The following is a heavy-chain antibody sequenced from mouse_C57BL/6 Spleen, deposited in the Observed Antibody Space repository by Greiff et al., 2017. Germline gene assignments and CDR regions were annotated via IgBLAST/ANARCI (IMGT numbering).Heavy chain of an antibody. CDR3: ARTPPYYSNYDYAMDY. D-gene: IGHD2-5*01. CDR2: ISSGSSTI. CDR1: GFTFSDYG. Sequence: EVHLVESGGGLVKPGGSLKLSCAASGFTFSDYGMHWVRQAPEKGLEWVAYISSGSSTIYYADTVKGRFTISRDNAKNTLFLQMTSLRSEDTAMYYCARTPPYYSNYDYAMDYWGQGTSVTVSS. J-gene: IGHJ4*01. V-gene: IGHV5-17*01.